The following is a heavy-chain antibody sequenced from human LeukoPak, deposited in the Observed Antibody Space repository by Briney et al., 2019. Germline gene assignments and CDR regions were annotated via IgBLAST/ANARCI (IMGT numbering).Heavy chain of an antibody. V-gene: IGHV1-46*01. CDR2: INPSGGST. CDR1: GHTFTSYY. J-gene: IGHJ4*02. CDR3: AREVRDYYDSSGYWY. D-gene: IGHD3-22*01. Sequence: ASVKVSCKASGHTFTSYYMHWVRQAPGQGLEWMGIINPSGGSTSYAQKFQGRVTMTRDMSTSTVYMELSSLRSEDTAVYYCAREVRDYYDSSGYWYWGQGTLVTVSS.